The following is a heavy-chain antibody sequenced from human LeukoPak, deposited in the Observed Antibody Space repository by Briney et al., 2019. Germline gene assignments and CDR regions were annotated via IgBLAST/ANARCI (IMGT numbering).Heavy chain of an antibody. CDR2: IWYDGSNK. D-gene: IGHD2-2*01. J-gene: IGHJ4*02. CDR1: GFTFSSYG. Sequence: GGSLRLSCAASGFTFSSYGMHWVRQAPGKGLEWVAVIWYDGSNKYYADSVKGRFTISRDNSKNTLYPQMNSLRAEDTAVYYCAIYCSSTSCIGGYWGQGTLVTVSS. CDR3: AIYCSSTSCIGGY. V-gene: IGHV3-33*01.